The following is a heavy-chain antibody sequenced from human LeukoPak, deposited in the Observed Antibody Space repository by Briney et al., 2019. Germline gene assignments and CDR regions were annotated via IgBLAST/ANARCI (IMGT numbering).Heavy chain of an antibody. V-gene: IGHV3-23*01. CDR3: AKCGPIVVVPAALDY. CDR1: GFTFSSYA. D-gene: IGHD2-2*01. CDR2: ISGSGGST. Sequence: PGGSLRLSCAASGFTFSSYAMSWVRQPPGKGLEWVSAISGSGGSTYYADSVKGRFTISRDNSKNTLYLQMNSLRAEDTAVYYCAKCGPIVVVPAALDYWGQGTLVTVSS. J-gene: IGHJ4*02.